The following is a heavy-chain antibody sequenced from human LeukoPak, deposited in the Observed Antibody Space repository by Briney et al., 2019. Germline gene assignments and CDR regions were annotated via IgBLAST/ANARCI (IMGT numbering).Heavy chain of an antibody. V-gene: IGHV4-39*01. D-gene: IGHD2-2*01. CDR1: GGSISSSSYY. CDR2: IYYSGST. CDR3: ARQYCSSTSCLYMDV. Sequence: PSETLSLTCTVSGGSISSSSYYWGWIRQPPGKGLEWIGSIYYSGSTYYNPSLKSRVTISVDTSKNQFSLRLSSVTAADTAVYYCARQYCSSTSCLYMDVWGEGTTVTVSS. J-gene: IGHJ6*03.